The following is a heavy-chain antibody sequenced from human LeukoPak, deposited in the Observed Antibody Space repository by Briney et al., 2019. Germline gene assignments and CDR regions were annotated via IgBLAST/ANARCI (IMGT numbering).Heavy chain of an antibody. Sequence: ASVKVSCKASGYTFTGYYMHWVRQAPGQGLEWMGWINPNSDNTGYAQKFQGRLTITRDTSASTAYMELSSLTSEDTAVYYCARERAEPAGFDDGGQGTLVTATS. CDR3: ARERAEPAGFDD. CDR1: GYTFTGYY. J-gene: IGHJ4*02. V-gene: IGHV1-2*02. D-gene: IGHD6-13*01. CDR2: INPNSDNT.